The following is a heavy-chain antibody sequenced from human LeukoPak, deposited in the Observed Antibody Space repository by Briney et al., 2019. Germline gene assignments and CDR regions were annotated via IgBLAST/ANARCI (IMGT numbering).Heavy chain of an antibody. Sequence: SVKVSCKASGGTFSGYAISWVRQAPGQGLEWMGGIIPIFGTANYAQKFQGRVTITADKSTSTAYMELSSLRSEDTAVYYCASRIGPTYYFDYWGQGTLVTVSS. CDR1: GGTFSGYA. CDR2: IIPIFGTA. J-gene: IGHJ4*02. V-gene: IGHV1-69*06. CDR3: ASRIGPTYYFDY. D-gene: IGHD3/OR15-3a*01.